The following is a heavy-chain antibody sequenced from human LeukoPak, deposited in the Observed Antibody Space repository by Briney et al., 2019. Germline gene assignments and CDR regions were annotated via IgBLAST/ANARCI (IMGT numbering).Heavy chain of an antibody. Sequence: ASVKVSCKASGYSFTGYFIHWLRQAPGQGLEWVGLIRVKTGDTTYAQKFQGRVTVTRDTTISTAYLELSRLTSDDTAIYFCARGLSGGGNPRFDSWGQGALVTVSS. D-gene: IGHD4-23*01. V-gene: IGHV1-2*02. J-gene: IGHJ4*02. CDR3: ARGLSGGGNPRFDS. CDR1: GYSFTGYF. CDR2: IRVKTGDT.